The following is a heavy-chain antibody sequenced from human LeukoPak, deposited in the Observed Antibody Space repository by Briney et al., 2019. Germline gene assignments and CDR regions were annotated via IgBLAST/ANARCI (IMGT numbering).Heavy chain of an antibody. D-gene: IGHD6-13*01. CDR3: ARDKIAAAGKYYFDY. CDR1: GYTFTSYG. V-gene: IGHV1-2*02. J-gene: IGHJ4*02. CDR2: INPNSGGT. Sequence: ASVKVSCKASGYTFTSYGISWVRQAPGQGLEWMGWINPNSGGTNYAQKFQGRVTMTRDTSISTAYMELSRLRSDDTAVYYCARDKIAAAGKYYFDYWGQGTLVTVSS.